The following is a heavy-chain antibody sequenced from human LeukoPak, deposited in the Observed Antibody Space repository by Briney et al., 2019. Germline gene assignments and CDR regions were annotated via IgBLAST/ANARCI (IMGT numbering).Heavy chain of an antibody. D-gene: IGHD1-26*01. CDR1: GGSISNSHYY. V-gene: IGHV4-39*01. J-gene: IGHJ4*02. CDR2: IYYSGST. CDR3: ARKSGIHFGY. Sequence: SETLSLTCTVSGGSISNSHYYWDWIRQPPGKGLEWIGSIYYSGSTYYNPSLKSRVTISVDTSKNQFSLRLSSVTAADTAVYYCARKSGIHFGYWGQGTLVTVSS.